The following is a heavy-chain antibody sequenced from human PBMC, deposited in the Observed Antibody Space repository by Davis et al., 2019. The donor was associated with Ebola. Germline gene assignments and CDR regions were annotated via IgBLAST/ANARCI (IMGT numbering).Heavy chain of an antibody. J-gene: IGHJ5*02. CDR2: IYHSGST. CDR3: ARGFHDFWSGYSLDP. V-gene: IGHV4-4*02. CDR1: GGSISSSNW. Sequence: PSETLSLTCAVSGGSISSSNWWSWVRQPPGKGLEWIGEIYHSGSTNYNPSLKSRVTISVDKSKNQFSLKLSSVTAADTAVYYCARGFHDFWSGYSLDPWGQGTLVTVSS. D-gene: IGHD3-3*01.